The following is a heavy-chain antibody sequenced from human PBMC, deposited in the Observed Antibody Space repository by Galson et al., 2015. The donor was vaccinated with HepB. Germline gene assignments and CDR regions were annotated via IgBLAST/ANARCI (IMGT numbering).Heavy chain of an antibody. Sequence: SVKVSCKASGGTFSSYAISWVRQAPGQGLEWMGGIIPMFGIANYAQKFQGRVTITADESITTAYMELSSLRSEDTAAYYCATGDVDSTIGVDNHYYDHGMDVWGQGTTVTVSS. CDR2: IIPMFGIA. J-gene: IGHJ6*02. CDR3: ATGDVDSTIGVDNHYYDHGMDV. D-gene: IGHD3-3*01. CDR1: GGTFSSYA. V-gene: IGHV1-69*13.